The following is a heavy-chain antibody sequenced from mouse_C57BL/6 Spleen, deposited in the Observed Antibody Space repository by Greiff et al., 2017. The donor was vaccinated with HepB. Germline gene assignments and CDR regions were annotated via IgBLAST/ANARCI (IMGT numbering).Heavy chain of an antibody. D-gene: IGHD1-1*01. Sequence: QVQLKQPGAELVKPGASVKLSCKASGYTFTSYWMHWVKQRPGQGLEWIGMIHPNSGSTNYNEKFKSKATLTVDKSSSTAYMQLSSLTSEDSAVYYCASCRPYGSSPYWYFDVWGTGTTVTVSS. J-gene: IGHJ1*03. CDR1: GYTFTSYW. CDR3: ASCRPYGSSPYWYFDV. CDR2: IHPNSGST. V-gene: IGHV1-64*01.